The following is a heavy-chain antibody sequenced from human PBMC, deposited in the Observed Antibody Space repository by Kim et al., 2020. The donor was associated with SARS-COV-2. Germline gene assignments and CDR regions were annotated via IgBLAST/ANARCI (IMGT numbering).Heavy chain of an antibody. Sequence: GESLKISCKGSGYSFTSYWIAWVRQMPGKGLEWMGIIYPGDSDTRYSPSFQGQVTISADKSISTAYLQWSSLKASYTAMYYCARLSSGYSNYYYYGMDVWGQGTTVTVSS. V-gene: IGHV5-51*01. J-gene: IGHJ6*02. CDR2: IYPGDSDT. D-gene: IGHD5-18*01. CDR3: ARLSSGYSNYYYYGMDV. CDR1: GYSFTSYW.